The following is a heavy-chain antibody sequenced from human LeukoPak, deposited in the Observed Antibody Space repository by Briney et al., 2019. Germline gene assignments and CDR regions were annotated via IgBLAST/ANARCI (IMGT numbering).Heavy chain of an antibody. V-gene: IGHV5-51*01. J-gene: IGHJ4*02. Sequence: GESLKISCKGSGYGFTSYWIGWVRHMPGKGLEWMAIIFPGDSDTRYSPSFQGQVTISADKSITTAYLQWSSLKASDTAMYYCAGLDYDDYVFDYWGQGTLVTVSS. CDR3: AGLDYDDYVFDY. CDR1: GYGFTSYW. CDR2: IFPGDSDT. D-gene: IGHD3-16*01.